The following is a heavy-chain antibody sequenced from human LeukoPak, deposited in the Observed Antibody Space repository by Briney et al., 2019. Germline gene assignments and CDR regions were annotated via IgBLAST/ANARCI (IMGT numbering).Heavy chain of an antibody. J-gene: IGHJ6*02. D-gene: IGHD2-15*01. Sequence: RGSLRLSCAASGFTFSSYGMHWVRQAPGKGLEWVAVIWYDGSNKYYADSVKGRFTISRDNSKNTLYLQMNSLRAEDTAVYYCARELGYCSGGSCLTTYYGMDVWGQGTTVTVSS. CDR1: GFTFSSYG. V-gene: IGHV3-33*08. CDR2: IWYDGSNK. CDR3: ARELGYCSGGSCLTTYYGMDV.